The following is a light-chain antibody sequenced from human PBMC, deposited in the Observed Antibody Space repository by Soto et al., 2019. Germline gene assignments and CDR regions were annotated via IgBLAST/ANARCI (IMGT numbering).Light chain of an antibody. Sequence: QSALTQPPSVSAPPGQSITIACTGTSSDVGANIFVSWYQQHPSTVPKLMIYTVSSRPSGVSQRSSVSKSGNTPSLTISGLHAEDEADYFCSSFTSDSSFVFGTGTKVTVL. CDR1: SSDVGANIF. CDR3: SSFTSDSSFV. J-gene: IGLJ1*01. V-gene: IGLV2-14*01. CDR2: TVS.